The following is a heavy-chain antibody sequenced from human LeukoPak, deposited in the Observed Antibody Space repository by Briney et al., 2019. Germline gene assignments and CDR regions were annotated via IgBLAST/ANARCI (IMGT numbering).Heavy chain of an antibody. CDR2: IYYSGST. Sequence: PSETLSLTCTVSGGSISSYYWSWIRQPPGKGLEWIGYIYYSGSTNYNPSLKSRVTISVDTSKNQFSLKLSSVTAADTAVYYCARGSDHYDRSGYLDYWGQGTLVTVSS. CDR3: ARGSDHYDRSGYLDY. D-gene: IGHD3-22*01. J-gene: IGHJ4*02. V-gene: IGHV4-59*01. CDR1: GGSISSYY.